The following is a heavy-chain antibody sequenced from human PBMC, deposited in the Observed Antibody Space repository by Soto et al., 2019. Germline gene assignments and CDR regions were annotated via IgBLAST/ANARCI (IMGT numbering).Heavy chain of an antibody. CDR2: IYYSGST. D-gene: IGHD3-10*01. Sequence: QVKLQESGPGLVKPSQTLSLTCTVSGAPISSGAYYWSWVRQAPGKGLEWVGYIYYSGSTYYNPSLKRRLDISLDVSKNLFSVRLTSVTASDPAVYFCARVGYSVDGVSYWGPGMLVTVSS. J-gene: IGHJ4*02. V-gene: IGHV4-30-4*01. CDR1: GAPISSGAYY. CDR3: ARVGYSVDGVSY.